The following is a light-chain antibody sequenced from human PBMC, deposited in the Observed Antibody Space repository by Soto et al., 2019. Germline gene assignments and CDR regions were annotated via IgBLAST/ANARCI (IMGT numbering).Light chain of an antibody. CDR2: DAT. J-gene: IGKJ4*01. Sequence: LTQSPCTLSSSPGDRATLPCRASQSISKYLAWHQQKPGQAPRLLIYDATNRASGIPDRFSGSGSGTDFTLTISSLEPEYFAVYYCQQYNSWPLTFGGGTKVDIK. V-gene: IGKV3-11*01. CDR1: QSISKY. CDR3: QQYNSWPLT.